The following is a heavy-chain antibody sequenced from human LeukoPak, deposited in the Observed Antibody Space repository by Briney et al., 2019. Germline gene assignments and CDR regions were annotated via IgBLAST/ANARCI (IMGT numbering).Heavy chain of an antibody. D-gene: IGHD3-22*01. CDR2: ISAYNGNT. CDR1: GYTFTSYG. J-gene: IGHJ3*02. CDR3: AGFDSSGFSAFDI. V-gene: IGHV1-18*01. Sequence: ASVRVSCKASGYTFTSYGISWVRQAPGLGLEWMGWISAYNGNTNYAQKLQGRVTMTTDTSTSTAYMELSSLRSEDTAVYYCAGFDSSGFSAFDIWGQGTMVTVSS.